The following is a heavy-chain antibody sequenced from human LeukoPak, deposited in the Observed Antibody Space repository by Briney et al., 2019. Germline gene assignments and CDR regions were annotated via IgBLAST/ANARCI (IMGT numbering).Heavy chain of an antibody. Sequence: GGSLRLSCAASGFTFSSYSMNWVRQAPGKGLEWVSAISGSGGSTYYADSVKGRFTISRDNSKNTLYLQMNSLRAEDTAVYYCAKQKSPHGYYFDYWGQGTLVTVSS. CDR3: AKQKSPHGYYFDY. CDR1: GFTFSSYS. V-gene: IGHV3-23*01. J-gene: IGHJ4*02. CDR2: ISGSGGST.